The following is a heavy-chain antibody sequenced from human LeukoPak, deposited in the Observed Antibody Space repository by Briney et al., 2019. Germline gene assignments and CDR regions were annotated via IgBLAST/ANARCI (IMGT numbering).Heavy chain of an antibody. CDR3: ARGYSSSWSAEYFQH. Sequence: SETLSLTCAVYGGSFSGYYWSWLRQPPGKGLEWIGEINHSGSTNYNPSLKSRVTISVDTSKNQFSLKLSSVTAADTAVYYCARGYSSSWSAEYFQHWGQGTLVTVSS. CDR1: GGSFSGYY. V-gene: IGHV4-34*01. J-gene: IGHJ1*01. CDR2: INHSGST. D-gene: IGHD6-13*01.